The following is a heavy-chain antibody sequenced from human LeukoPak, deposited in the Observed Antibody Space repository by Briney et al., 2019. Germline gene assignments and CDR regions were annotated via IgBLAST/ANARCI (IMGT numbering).Heavy chain of an antibody. CDR1: GGSFSGYY. CDR3: ARNELDYGRGGFDY. V-gene: IGHV4-34*01. D-gene: IGHD4-17*01. Sequence: SETLSLTCAVYGGSFSGYYWSWIRQPPGKGLEWIGEINHSGSTNYNPSLKSRVTISVDTSKNQFSLKLSSVTAADTAVYYCARNELDYGRGGFDYWGQGTLVTVSS. CDR2: INHSGST. J-gene: IGHJ4*02.